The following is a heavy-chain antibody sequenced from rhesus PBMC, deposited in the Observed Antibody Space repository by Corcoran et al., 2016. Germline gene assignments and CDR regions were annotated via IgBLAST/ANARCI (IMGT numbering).Heavy chain of an antibody. CDR2: FNPEDGEA. V-gene: IGHV1-111*02. CDR1: GYTFIDYF. D-gene: IGHD1-44*02. J-gene: IGHJ4*01. Sequence: EVQLVQSGAEVKKPGASVKISCKASGYTFIDYFLQWVRQAPGKGLEWRWRFNPEDGEAIHARKFQDRVTFTADTSTDTAYMELSSLRSEDTAVYYCAGATFDYWGQGVLVTVSS. CDR3: AGATFDY.